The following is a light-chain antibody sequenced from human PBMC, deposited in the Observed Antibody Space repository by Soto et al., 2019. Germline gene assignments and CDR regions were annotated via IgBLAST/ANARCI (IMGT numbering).Light chain of an antibody. CDR1: GSNFGSNG. CDR2: SDT. CDR3: AARDDRLNGHV. J-gene: IGLJ1*01. V-gene: IGLV1-44*01. Sequence: QSVLTQPPSLSATPGQMVTISCSGGGSNFGSNGVEWFQQLPGAAPQLLIYSDTERPSGVPDRFSGSRAGTSASLAISGLQSEDEADYYCAARDDRLNGHVFGTGTKVTV.